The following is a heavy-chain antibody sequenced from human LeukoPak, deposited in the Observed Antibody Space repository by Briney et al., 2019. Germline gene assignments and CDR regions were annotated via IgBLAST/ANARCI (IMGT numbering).Heavy chain of an antibody. D-gene: IGHD3-16*01. Sequence: GGSLRLSCAASGFRFRDYWMDWLRQAPGMGLEWVASIKPDGSQRDYVNSVKGRFTISRDNAQNSLYLQMNSLRVEDTAVYYCARDDASSSFTYWGQGALVTVSS. CDR1: GFRFRDYW. J-gene: IGHJ4*02. V-gene: IGHV3-7*01. CDR2: IKPDGSQR. CDR3: ARDDASSSFTY.